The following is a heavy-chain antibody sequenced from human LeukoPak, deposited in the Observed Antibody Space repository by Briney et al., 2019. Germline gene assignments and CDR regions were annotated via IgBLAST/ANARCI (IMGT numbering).Heavy chain of an antibody. CDR2: IRDKANSYST. Sequence: GGSLRLSCAASGFTFSDHYMQWVRQAPEKGLEWVGRIRDKANSYSTEYAASVKGRFTISRDDSEKSMYLQMNSLRTEDTAVYYCARERWRSGSYHDAFDIWGQGTLVTVSS. CDR1: GFTFSDHY. J-gene: IGHJ3*02. CDR3: ARERWRSGSYHDAFDI. D-gene: IGHD1-26*01. V-gene: IGHV3-72*01.